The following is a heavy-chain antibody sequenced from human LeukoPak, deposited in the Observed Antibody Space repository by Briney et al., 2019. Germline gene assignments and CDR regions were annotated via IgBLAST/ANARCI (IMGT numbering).Heavy chain of an antibody. J-gene: IGHJ4*02. D-gene: IGHD5-12*01. CDR2: ISAYNGNT. CDR1: GYSFTSYG. Sequence: GESLKISCKGSGYSFTSYGISWVRQAPGQGLEWMGWISAYNGNTNYAQKLQGRVTMTTDTSTSTAYMELRSLRSDDTAVYYCARDEWLRGLDYWGQGTLVTVSS. CDR3: ARDEWLRGLDY. V-gene: IGHV1-18*01.